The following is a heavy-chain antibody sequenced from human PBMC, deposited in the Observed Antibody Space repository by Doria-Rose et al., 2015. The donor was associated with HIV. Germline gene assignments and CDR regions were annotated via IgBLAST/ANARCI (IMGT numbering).Heavy chain of an antibody. J-gene: IGHJ4*02. Sequence: GPVLVKPTETLTLTCTVSGVSLSSPGMGVSWIRQPPGKALEWLANIFSDDERSYQTSLKSRLTISRGTSKSQVVPTMNDMDPVDTATYYCARIKSSRWYHKYYFDFWGQGTLVIVSA. CDR1: GVSLSSPGMG. V-gene: IGHV2-26*01. CDR3: ARIKSSRWYHKYYFDF. D-gene: IGHD6-13*01. CDR2: IFSDDER.